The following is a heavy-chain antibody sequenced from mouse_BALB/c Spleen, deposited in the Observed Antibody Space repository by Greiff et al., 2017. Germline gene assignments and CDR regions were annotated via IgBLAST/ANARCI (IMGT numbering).Heavy chain of an antibody. CDR2: IDPETGGT. J-gene: IGHJ1*01. CDR1: GYTFTDYE. V-gene: IGHV1-15*01. Sequence: VQLQQSGAELVRPGASVTLSCKASGYTFTDYEMHWVKQTPVHGLEWIGAIDPETGGTAYNQKFKGKATLTADKSSSTAYMELRSLTSEDSAVYYCTRGDYRYFDVWGAGTTVTVSS. CDR3: TRGDYRYFDV.